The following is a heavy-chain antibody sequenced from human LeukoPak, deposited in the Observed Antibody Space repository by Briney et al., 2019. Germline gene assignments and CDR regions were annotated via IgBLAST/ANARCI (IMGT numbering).Heavy chain of an antibody. CDR2: IYYSGST. V-gene: IGHV4-59*08. D-gene: IGHD6-19*01. CDR1: GGSISSYY. J-gene: IGHJ6*02. Sequence: SETLSLTCTVSGGSISSYYWSWIRPPPGKGVEWIGYIYYSGSTNYNPSLKSRVTISVDTSKNQFSLKLSSVTAADTAVYYCARRYSSGWSDYYYYGMDVWGQGTTVTVSS. CDR3: ARRYSSGWSDYYYYGMDV.